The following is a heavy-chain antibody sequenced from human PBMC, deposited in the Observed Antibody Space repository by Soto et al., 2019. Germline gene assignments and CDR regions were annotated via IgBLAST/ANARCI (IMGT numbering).Heavy chain of an antibody. J-gene: IGHJ4*02. CDR2: INHSGSI. CDR1: GGSLSGYY. CDR3: AREGVSSSWYVDY. Sequence: SETLSLTCAVYGGSLSGYYWSWIRQPPGKGLEWIGEINHSGSINYNPSLKSRVTISVDTSKNQFSLKLSSVTAADTAVYYCAREGVSSSWYVDYWGQETLVNVSS. D-gene: IGHD6-13*01. V-gene: IGHV4-34*01.